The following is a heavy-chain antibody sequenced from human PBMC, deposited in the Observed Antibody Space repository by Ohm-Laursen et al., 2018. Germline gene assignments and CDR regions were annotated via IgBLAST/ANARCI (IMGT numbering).Heavy chain of an antibody. CDR3: ARLRGGYDFDY. D-gene: IGHD5-12*01. Sequence: SLRLSCTASGFTFSSSIMNWVRQAPGKGLEWVSSISSSSTYIYYADSVKGRFTISRDNAKNSLYLHMDSLRGEDTAVYYCARLRGGYDFDYWGQGTLVTVSS. CDR1: GFTFSSSI. CDR2: ISSSSTYI. J-gene: IGHJ4*02. V-gene: IGHV3-21*01.